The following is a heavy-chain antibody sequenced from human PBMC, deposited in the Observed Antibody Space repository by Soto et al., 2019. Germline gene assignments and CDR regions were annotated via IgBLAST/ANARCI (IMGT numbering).Heavy chain of an antibody. CDR3: TTDSPLGLFDY. CDR1: GCTFSNAW. J-gene: IGHJ4*02. Sequence: GGSLRLSYAATGCTFSNAWMSWVRQAPGKGLEWVGRIKSKTDGGTTDYAAPVKGRFTISRDDSKNTLYLQMNSLKTEDTAVYYCTTDSPLGLFDYWGQGTLVTVSS. CDR2: IKSKTDGGTT. V-gene: IGHV3-15*01. D-gene: IGHD6-13*01.